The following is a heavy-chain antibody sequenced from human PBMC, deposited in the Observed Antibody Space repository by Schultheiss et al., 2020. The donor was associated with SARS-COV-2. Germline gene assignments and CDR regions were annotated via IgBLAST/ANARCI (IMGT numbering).Heavy chain of an antibody. CDR1: GGSISSYY. D-gene: IGHD6-13*01. J-gene: IGHJ4*02. CDR3: ARGYGSSWYGFDY. CDR2: IYYTGST. V-gene: IGHV4-59*01. Sequence: SETLSLTCTVSGGSISSYYWSWIRQLPGKGLEWIGYIYYTGSTYYNPSLKSRVTISVDTSKNQFSLKLSSVTAADTAVYYCARGYGSSWYGFDYWGQGTLVTVSS.